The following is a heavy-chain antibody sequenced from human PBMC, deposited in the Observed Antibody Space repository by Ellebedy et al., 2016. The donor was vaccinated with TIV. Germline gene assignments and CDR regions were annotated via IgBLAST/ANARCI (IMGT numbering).Heavy chain of an antibody. CDR3: ARIHIRAHFDY. D-gene: IGHD1-26*01. Sequence: ASVKVSXXASGYTFTSYDINWVRQATGQGLEWMGWMNPNSGGTNYAQKFQGRVTMTRDTSISTAYMELSRLRSDDTAVYYCARIHIRAHFDYWGQGTLVTVSS. V-gene: IGHV1-2*02. CDR2: MNPNSGGT. CDR1: GYTFTSYD. J-gene: IGHJ4*02.